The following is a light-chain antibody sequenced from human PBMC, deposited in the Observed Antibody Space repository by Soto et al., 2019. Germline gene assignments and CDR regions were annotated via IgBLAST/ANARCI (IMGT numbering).Light chain of an antibody. J-gene: IGKJ4*01. V-gene: IGKV3-11*01. CDR3: QQRSNWPPT. CDR1: QSVSSY. Sequence: EIVLTQSPATLSLSPGEGATLSCRASQSVSSYLAWYQQKPGQAPRLLIYDASNRATGLPARFSGSGSGTDFTLTISRLEPEDFAVYYCQQRSNWPPTFGGGNQVEIK. CDR2: DAS.